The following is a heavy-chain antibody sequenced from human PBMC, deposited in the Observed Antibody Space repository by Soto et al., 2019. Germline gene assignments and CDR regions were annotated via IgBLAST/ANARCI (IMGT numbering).Heavy chain of an antibody. V-gene: IGHV3-74*01. CDR3: AREGDGTTGYYQDY. CDR1: GFTFSNYY. D-gene: IGHD3-22*01. Sequence: GSLRLSCAASGFTFSNYYMHWVRQAPGKGLVWVSRVNSDESSTSYADSVKGRFTFSRGNAKKTLYLQMNSLRAEDTAVYYCAREGDGTTGYYQDYWGHGTLVTVSS. CDR2: VNSDESST. J-gene: IGHJ4*01.